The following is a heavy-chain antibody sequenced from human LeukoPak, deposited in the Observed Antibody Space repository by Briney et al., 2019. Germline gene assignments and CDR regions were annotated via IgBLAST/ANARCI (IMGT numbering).Heavy chain of an antibody. CDR1: GGSISSSSYY. CDR2: IYYSGST. D-gene: IGHD5-12*01. Sequence: SETLSLTCTVSGGSISSSSYYWGWIRQPPGKGLEWIGSIYYSGSTYYNPSLKSRVTISVDTSKNQFSLKLSSVTAADTAVYYCARAGFGYDYYYYYMDVWGKGTTVTISS. J-gene: IGHJ6*03. V-gene: IGHV4-39*07. CDR3: ARAGFGYDYYYYYMDV.